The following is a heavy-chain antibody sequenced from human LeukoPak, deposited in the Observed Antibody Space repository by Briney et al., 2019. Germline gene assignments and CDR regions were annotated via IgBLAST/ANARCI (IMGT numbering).Heavy chain of an antibody. CDR1: GFTFSSYS. CDR2: ISSSSSYI. Sequence: GGSLRLSCAASGFTFSSYSMNWVRQAPGKGLEWVSYISSSSSYIYYADSVKGRFTISRDNAKNSLYLQMNSLRAEDTAVYYCARVDYYDSSGYRVDDAFDIWGQGTMVTVSS. D-gene: IGHD3-22*01. V-gene: IGHV3-21*05. J-gene: IGHJ3*02. CDR3: ARVDYYDSSGYRVDDAFDI.